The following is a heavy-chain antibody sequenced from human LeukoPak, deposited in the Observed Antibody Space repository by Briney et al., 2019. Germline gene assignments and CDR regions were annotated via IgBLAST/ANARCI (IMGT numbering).Heavy chain of an antibody. CDR3: AREGGLYSGYD. CDR2: IKLDGSEK. D-gene: IGHD5-12*01. Sequence: GGSLRLSCAASGITFSSYWMSWVRQAPGKGLEWVANIKLDGSEKYYVDSVKGRFTISRDNAKNSLYLQMNSLRAEDTAVYYCAREGGLYSGYDWGQGTLVTVSS. CDR1: GITFSSYW. J-gene: IGHJ4*02. V-gene: IGHV3-7*01.